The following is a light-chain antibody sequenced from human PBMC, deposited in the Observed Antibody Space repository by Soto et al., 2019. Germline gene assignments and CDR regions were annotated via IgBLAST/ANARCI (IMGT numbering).Light chain of an antibody. Sequence: EIVMTQSPATLSVSPGERATLSCRASQSVSSNLAWYQQKPGQAPRLLIYGASTRATGIPARFSCSGSGTEFTLTISSLQSEDFEVYYCQQDNNWPPLYTVGQGTKVEIK. CDR3: QQDNNWPPLYT. V-gene: IGKV3-15*01. CDR2: GAS. CDR1: QSVSSN. J-gene: IGKJ2*01.